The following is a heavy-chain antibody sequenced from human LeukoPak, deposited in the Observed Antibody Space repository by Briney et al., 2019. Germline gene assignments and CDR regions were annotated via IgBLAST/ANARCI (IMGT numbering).Heavy chain of an antibody. CDR2: ISAYNGNT. CDR3: ARKTVVTTNWFDP. Sequence: ASVTVSCKASGYTFISYGIGWVRQAPGQGLEWMGWISAYNGNTNYAQKLQGRVTMTTDTSTSIAYMELRSLRSDDTAVYYCARKTVVTTNWFDPWGQGTLVTVSS. D-gene: IGHD2-21*02. V-gene: IGHV1-18*01. J-gene: IGHJ5*02. CDR1: GYTFISYG.